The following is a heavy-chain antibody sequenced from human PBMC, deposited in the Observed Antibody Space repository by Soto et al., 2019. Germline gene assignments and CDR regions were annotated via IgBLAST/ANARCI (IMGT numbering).Heavy chain of an antibody. Sequence: ASVKVSCKASGGTFSSYAISWVRQAPGQGLEWMGGIIPIFGTANYAQKFQGRVTITADESTSTAYMELSSLRSEDTAVYYCASGRAVGATTAFDLWGQGTMVTVSS. J-gene: IGHJ3*01. V-gene: IGHV1-69*13. CDR1: GGTFSSYA. CDR2: IIPIFGTA. CDR3: ASGRAVGATTAFDL. D-gene: IGHD1-26*01.